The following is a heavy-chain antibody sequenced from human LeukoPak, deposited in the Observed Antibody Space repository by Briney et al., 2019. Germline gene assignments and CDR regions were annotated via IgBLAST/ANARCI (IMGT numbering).Heavy chain of an antibody. CDR2: IRSNGGST. D-gene: IGHD2-15*01. CDR1: GFTFRSYG. Sequence: QPGGSLRLSCSASGFTFRSYGMHWARQAPGKGLEYVSAIRSNGGSTYYADSVRGRFNISRDNAKNSLYLQMNSLRAENTAIYYCAREGCSGGNCYIDYWGQGTLVTVSS. V-gene: IGHV3-64*04. J-gene: IGHJ4*02. CDR3: AREGCSGGNCYIDY.